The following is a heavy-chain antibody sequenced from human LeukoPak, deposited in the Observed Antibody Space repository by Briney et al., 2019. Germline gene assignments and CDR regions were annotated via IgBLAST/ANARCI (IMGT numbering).Heavy chain of an antibody. D-gene: IGHD6-13*01. V-gene: IGHV1-18*01. CDR3: VRDRYWVAGTGWFDA. J-gene: IGHJ5*02. Sequence: ASVKVSCNASGYIFSNYGTSWGGQSPGQGLGGLGWIRASNGNTDCAQKFQGRVSMTIDTSTDTAQMELKTLRSDDTAVYYCVRDRYWVAGTGWFDAWGQGTLVTVSS. CDR1: GYIFSNYG. CDR2: IRASNGNT.